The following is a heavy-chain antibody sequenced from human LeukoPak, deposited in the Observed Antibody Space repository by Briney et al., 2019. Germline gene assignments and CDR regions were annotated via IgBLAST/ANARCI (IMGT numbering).Heavy chain of an antibody. V-gene: IGHV3-7*01. CDR3: AREQWELYY. Sequence: GGSLRLSCAASGFTFSYHWMTWVRQAPGKGLEWVANIKNDGAVKNYVDSVKGRFTISRDNAKNSLYLQMNSLRAEDTAVYYCAREQWELYYWGQGTLVTVSS. CDR1: GFTFSYHW. CDR2: IKNDGAVK. J-gene: IGHJ4*02. D-gene: IGHD1-26*01.